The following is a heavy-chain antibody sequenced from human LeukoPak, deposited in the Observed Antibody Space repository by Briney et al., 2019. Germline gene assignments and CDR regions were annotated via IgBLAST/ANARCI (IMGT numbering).Heavy chain of an antibody. CDR2: IIPILGIA. CDR1: GGTFSSYA. J-gene: IGHJ4*02. D-gene: IGHD2-21*02. Sequence: SVKVSCKASGGTFSSYAISWVRQAPGQGLEWMGRIIPILGIANYAQKFQGRVTITADKSTSTAYMELSSLRSEDTAVYYCARASPVVVTATEFDYWGQGTLVTVSS. V-gene: IGHV1-69*04. CDR3: ARASPVVVTATEFDY.